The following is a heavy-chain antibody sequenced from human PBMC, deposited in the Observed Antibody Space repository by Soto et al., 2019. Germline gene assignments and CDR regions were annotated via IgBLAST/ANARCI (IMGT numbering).Heavy chain of an antibody. Sequence: QVQLQESGPGLVKPSETLSLTCTVSGGSISSYYWSWIRQPAGKGLEWIGRIYTSGSTNYNPSLESGVTMSVDTSKNQFSVKMSSVTAADTAVYYCARVAKGGIAAAGAHWYFDLWGRGTLVTVSS. CDR1: GGSISSYY. CDR3: ARVAKGGIAAAGAHWYFDL. V-gene: IGHV4-4*07. CDR2: IYTSGST. D-gene: IGHD6-13*01. J-gene: IGHJ2*01.